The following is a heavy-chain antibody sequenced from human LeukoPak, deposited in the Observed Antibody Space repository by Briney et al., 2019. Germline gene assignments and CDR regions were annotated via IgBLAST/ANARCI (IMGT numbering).Heavy chain of an antibody. CDR2: IHYSGST. Sequence: SETLSLTCTVSGDSISSYYWSWIRQPPGKGLEWIGEIHYSGSTNYNPSLKSRVTISVDTSKNQFSLKVRSVTAADTAVYYCARRFRISSNSSDAFDIWGQGTMVTVSS. J-gene: IGHJ3*02. V-gene: IGHV4-59*01. CDR3: ARRFRISSNSSDAFDI. CDR1: GDSISSYY. D-gene: IGHD6-13*01.